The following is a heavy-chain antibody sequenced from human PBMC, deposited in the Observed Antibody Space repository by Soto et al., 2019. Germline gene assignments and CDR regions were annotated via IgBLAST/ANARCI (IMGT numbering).Heavy chain of an antibody. CDR1: GLTLNTYA. CDR2: ISGSGGTT. V-gene: IGHV3-23*01. D-gene: IGHD6-6*01. Sequence: WGSLRISCAASGLTLNTYAMSWVRQAPGKGLEWVSTISGSGGTTYYADSVNGRFTISIDNSKNTLSLQMNSLRTEDTAIYYCARGGQSSSSPLDYWGQGAMVTVSS. J-gene: IGHJ4*02. CDR3: ARGGQSSSSPLDY.